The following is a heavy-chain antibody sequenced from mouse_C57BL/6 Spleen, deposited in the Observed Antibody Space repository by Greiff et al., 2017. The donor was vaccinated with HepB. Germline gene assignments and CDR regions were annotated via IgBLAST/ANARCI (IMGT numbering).Heavy chain of an antibody. D-gene: IGHD2-5*01. J-gene: IGHJ2*01. Sequence: EVKLVESGGGLVKPGGSLKLSCAASGFTFSSYAISWVRQTPEKRLEWVATISDGGSYTYYPDNVKGRFTISRDNAKNNLYMQMSHLKSEDTAMYYCARDGGSNYGTLYYFEDWGKGTTVTVSS. CDR3: ARDGGSNYGTLYYFED. V-gene: IGHV5-4*01. CDR2: ISDGGSYT. CDR1: GFTFSSYA.